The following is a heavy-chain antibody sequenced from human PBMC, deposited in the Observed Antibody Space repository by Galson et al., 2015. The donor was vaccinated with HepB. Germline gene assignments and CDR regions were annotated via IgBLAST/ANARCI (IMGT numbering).Heavy chain of an antibody. CDR2: ISYDGSNK. CDR1: GFTFSSYA. V-gene: IGHV3-30-3*01. Sequence: SLRLSCAASGFTFSSYAMHWVRQAPGKGLEWVAVISYDGSNKYYADSVKGRFTISRDNSKNTLYLQMNSLRAEDTAVYYCARGPIFGVVIRYYYYGMDVWGQGTTVTVSS. J-gene: IGHJ6*02. D-gene: IGHD3-3*01. CDR3: ARGPIFGVVIRYYYYGMDV.